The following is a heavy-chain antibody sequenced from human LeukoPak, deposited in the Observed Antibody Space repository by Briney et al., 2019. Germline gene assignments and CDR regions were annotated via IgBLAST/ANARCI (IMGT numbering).Heavy chain of an antibody. CDR2: ISAYNGNT. Sequence: ASVKVSCKASGYTFTSYGINWVRQAPGQGLKRKGWISAYNGNTNYAQKLQGRVTMTTDTSTTTAYMELRSLRSDDTAVYYCARVGVTGEFDYWGQGTLVTVSS. CDR3: ARVGVTGEFDY. J-gene: IGHJ4*02. D-gene: IGHD2-21*02. CDR1: GYTFTSYG. V-gene: IGHV1-18*01.